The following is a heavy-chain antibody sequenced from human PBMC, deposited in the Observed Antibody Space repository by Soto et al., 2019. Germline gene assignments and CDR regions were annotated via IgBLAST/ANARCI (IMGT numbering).Heavy chain of an antibody. V-gene: IGHV1-8*01. CDR1: GYTFSDYD. D-gene: IGHD2-2*02. Sequence: QVQLVQSGAEVKAPGASVKVSCKASGYTFSDYDINWVRQASGQGLEWMGWMNPRSGNTGYAQKFQGRVTMTRSTSLTTGYMELKRLNFEDPGVYYCAWSPTWGDCYTDIDYWGQGTRVTVSS. CDR2: MNPRSGNT. J-gene: IGHJ4*02. CDR3: AWSPTWGDCYTDIDY.